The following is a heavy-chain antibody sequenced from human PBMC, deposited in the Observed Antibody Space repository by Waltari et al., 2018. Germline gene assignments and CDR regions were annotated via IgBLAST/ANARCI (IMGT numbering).Heavy chain of an antibody. J-gene: IGHJ4*02. CDR1: GFTFSSYS. Sequence: EVQLVESGGGLVQPGGSLRLSCAASGFTFSSYSMNWVRQAPGKGLEWVSYISSSSSTIYYADSVKGRFTISRDNAKNSLYLQMNSLRAEDTAVYYCARAQCGGDCYSGSHYWGQGTLVTVSS. V-gene: IGHV3-48*04. CDR3: ARAQCGGDCYSGSHY. D-gene: IGHD2-21*01. CDR2: ISSSSSTI.